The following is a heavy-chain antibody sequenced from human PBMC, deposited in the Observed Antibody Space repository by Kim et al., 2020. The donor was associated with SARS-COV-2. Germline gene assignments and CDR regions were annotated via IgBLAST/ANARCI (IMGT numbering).Heavy chain of an antibody. J-gene: IGHJ5*02. D-gene: IGHD5-12*01. V-gene: IGHV1-18*01. CDR1: GYTFTSYG. CDR3: ARVSEARRWLPKKGPDWFDP. CDR2: ISAYNGNT. Sequence: ASVKVSCKASGYTFTSYGISWVRQAPGQGLEWMGWISAYNGNTNYAQKLQGRVTMTTDTSTSTAYMELRSLRSDDTAVYYCARVSEARRWLPKKGPDWFDPWGQGTLVTVSS.